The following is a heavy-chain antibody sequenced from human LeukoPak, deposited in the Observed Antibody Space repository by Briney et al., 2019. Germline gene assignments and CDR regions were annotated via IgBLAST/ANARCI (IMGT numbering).Heavy chain of an antibody. V-gene: IGHV4-30-4*01. CDR1: GASIRSGDYY. CDR3: ARDCSGGSCYGAFDI. J-gene: IGHJ3*02. CDR2: IYDSGST. D-gene: IGHD2-15*01. Sequence: SETLSLTCTVSGASIRSGDYYWSWIRQPPGKGLEWIGYIYDSGSTYYNPSLKSRIAISVDTSENRFSLKLSSVTATDTAVYYCARDCSGGSCYGAFDIWGQGTMVTVSS.